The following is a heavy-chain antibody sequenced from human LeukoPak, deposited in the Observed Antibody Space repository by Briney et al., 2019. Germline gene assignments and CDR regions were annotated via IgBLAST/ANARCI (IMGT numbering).Heavy chain of an antibody. CDR1: GGTFSNYD. CDR3: ASHYYGSGHKADYYFYYYMDV. V-gene: IGHV1-69*05. J-gene: IGHJ6*03. D-gene: IGHD3-10*01. Sequence: SVKVSCKASGGTFSNYDFSWVRQAPGQGLEWMGGIIPLFGTTNYAQKFQGRLTITTDESTGTAYMNLSSLISEDTAVYYCASHYYGSGHKADYYFYYYMDVWGAGTAVTVSS. CDR2: IIPLFGTT.